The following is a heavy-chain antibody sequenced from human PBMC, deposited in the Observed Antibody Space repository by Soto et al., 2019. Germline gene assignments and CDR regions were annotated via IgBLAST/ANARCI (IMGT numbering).Heavy chain of an antibody. CDR2: INIDGSRI. D-gene: IGHD3-22*01. Sequence: EVQLVESGGGLVQPGGSLRLSCAASGFTFSSYWMHWVRQAPGKGLVWVSRINIDGSRISYADFVKGRCTISRDDAKNTVCMQMNSLRVEDTAVYYCIRGDGDRFDGNGYLGRHWGQGTLVTVSS. J-gene: IGHJ4*02. CDR1: GFTFSSYW. V-gene: IGHV3-74*01. CDR3: IRGDGDRFDGNGYLGRH.